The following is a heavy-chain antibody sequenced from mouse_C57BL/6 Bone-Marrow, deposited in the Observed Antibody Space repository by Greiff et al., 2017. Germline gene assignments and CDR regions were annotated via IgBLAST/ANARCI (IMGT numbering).Heavy chain of an antibody. CDR1: GYTFTSYW. D-gene: IGHD3-1*01. J-gene: IGHJ3*01. CDR2: IHPNSGST. V-gene: IGHV1-64*01. CDR3: ARRQSQRAWFAY. Sequence: QVQLQQPGAELVKPGASVKLSCKASGYTFTSYWMHWVKQRPGQGLEWIGMIHPNSGSTNYNEKFKSKATLTVDKSSSTAYMQLSSLTSEESAVYYCARRQSQRAWFAYWGQGTLVTVSA.